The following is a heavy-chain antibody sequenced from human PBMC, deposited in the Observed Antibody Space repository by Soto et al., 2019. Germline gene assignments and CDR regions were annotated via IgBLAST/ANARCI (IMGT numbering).Heavy chain of an antibody. CDR3: ARDFGNSGYDWIDY. D-gene: IGHD5-12*01. CDR2: IKQDGSEK. V-gene: IGHV3-7*01. J-gene: IGHJ4*02. Sequence: EVQLVESGGGLVQPGGSLRLSCAASGFTFSSYWMSWVRQAPGKGLEWVANIKQDGSEKYYVDSVKGRFTISRDNAKNSLYLQMNSLRAEDTAVYYCARDFGNSGYDWIDYWGQGTLVTVSS. CDR1: GFTFSSYW.